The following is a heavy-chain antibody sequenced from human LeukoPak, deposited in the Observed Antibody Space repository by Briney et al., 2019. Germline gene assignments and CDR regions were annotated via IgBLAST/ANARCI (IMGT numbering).Heavy chain of an antibody. D-gene: IGHD3-22*01. CDR3: TRVGDYSSSWNY. Sequence: GGSLRLSCAASGFTFSSYEMNWVRQAPGKGLEWVSYISSSGSTIYYADSVKGRFTISRDDSKNSLDLQMNSLKIEDTAMYYCTRVGDYSSSWNYWGQGTLVTVSS. V-gene: IGHV3-48*03. J-gene: IGHJ4*02. CDR2: ISSSGSTI. CDR1: GFTFSSYE.